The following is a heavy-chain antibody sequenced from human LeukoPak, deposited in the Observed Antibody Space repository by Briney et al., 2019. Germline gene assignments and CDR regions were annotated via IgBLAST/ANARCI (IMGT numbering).Heavy chain of an antibody. J-gene: IGHJ4*02. V-gene: IGHV4-59*08. CDR2: LYYTGIT. CDR1: GGSINTHY. Sequence: SETLSLTCTVSGGSINTHYWSWIRQPPGKGLEWIGDLYYTGITSYNPFLKSRVTMSLDTSENQFSLKVRSVTAADTAVYYCARILVGAFVYWGQGTLVTVSS. CDR3: ARILVGAFVY. D-gene: IGHD1-26*01.